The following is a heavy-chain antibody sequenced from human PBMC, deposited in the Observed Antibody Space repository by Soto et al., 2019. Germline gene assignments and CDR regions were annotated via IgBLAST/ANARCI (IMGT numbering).Heavy chain of an antibody. J-gene: IGHJ5*02. D-gene: IGHD2-15*01. Sequence: SETLSLTCAVSGASLSSGSYRWSWIRQLPGRGPEWIAFIHYSGITSYNPSLRSRTTISLDTSKNQFSLKLTPMTAADTAMYYCARGGASSQWFDPWGQGTLVTVSS. V-gene: IGHV4-31*11. CDR3: ARGGASSQWFDP. CDR2: IHYSGIT. CDR1: GASLSSGSYR.